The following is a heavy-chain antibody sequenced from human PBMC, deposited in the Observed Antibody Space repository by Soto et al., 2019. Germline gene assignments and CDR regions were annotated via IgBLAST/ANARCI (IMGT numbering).Heavy chain of an antibody. D-gene: IGHD3-16*01. J-gene: IGHJ6*02. CDR1: GGSVNYLY. V-gene: IGHV4-59*08. CDR3: ARHPAIAKFENGLDV. Sequence: PSETQSLPCTVAGGSVNYLYGSWIRQPPGKGLEWIGYIYYTGHTLYSPSLKSRVTMSIDTSKNQFSLTLTSVTAADTAMYYCARHPAIAKFENGLDVWGQGTTVTVSS. CDR2: IYYTGHT.